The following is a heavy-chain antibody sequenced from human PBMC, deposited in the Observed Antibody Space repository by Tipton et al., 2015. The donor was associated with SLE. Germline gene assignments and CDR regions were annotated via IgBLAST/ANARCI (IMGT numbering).Heavy chain of an antibody. CDR2: IYSSGYT. J-gene: IGHJ4*02. CDR1: GYSIISTQW. Sequence: TLSLTCGVSGYSIISTQWWGWIRQPPGKGLEWIGYIYSSGYTYYNPSLKSRVTMSVDTSKNQFSLKLSSVTAADTAVYYCARTMGGGSCSGGSCFEAFDYWGQGILVTVFS. D-gene: IGHD2-15*01. V-gene: IGHV4-28*01. CDR3: ARTMGGGSCSGGSCFEAFDY.